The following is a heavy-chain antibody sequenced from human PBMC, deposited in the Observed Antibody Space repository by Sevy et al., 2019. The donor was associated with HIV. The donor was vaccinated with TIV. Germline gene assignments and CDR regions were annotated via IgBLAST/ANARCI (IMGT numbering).Heavy chain of an antibody. J-gene: IGHJ6*02. CDR2: IYPGDSDT. D-gene: IGHD1-1*01. CDR3: ARGARGTLPSYYYYTMDI. CDR1: VYTFTNYW. Sequence: GESLKISCKGSVYTFTNYWIGWVRQMPGKGLEWMGIIYPGDSDTRYSPSFQGQVTISVDKSISTAYLQWSSLKASDTAIFYCARGARGTLPSYYYYTMDIWGQGTTVTVSS. V-gene: IGHV5-51*01.